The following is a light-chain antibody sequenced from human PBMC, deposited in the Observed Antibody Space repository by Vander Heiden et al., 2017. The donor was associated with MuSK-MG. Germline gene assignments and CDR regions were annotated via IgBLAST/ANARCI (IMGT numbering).Light chain of an antibody. Sequence: AIHLTQSPSSLSASVGDRVTITCRASQGISSDLAWYQQKPGKAPKLLIYDASSLESGVPSRFSGSGSGTDFTLTISSLQPEDFATYYCQQCYSYPVTFGQGTQLEIK. CDR2: DAS. CDR3: QQCYSYPVT. J-gene: IGKJ5*01. V-gene: IGKV1-13*02. CDR1: QGISSD.